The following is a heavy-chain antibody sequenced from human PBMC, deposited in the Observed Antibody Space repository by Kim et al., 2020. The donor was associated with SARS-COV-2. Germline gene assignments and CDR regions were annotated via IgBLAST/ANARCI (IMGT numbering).Heavy chain of an antibody. Sequence: GGSLRLSCAASGFTFSSYAMSWVRQAPGKGLEWVSAISGSGGSTYYADSVKGRFTISRDNSKNTLYLQMNSLRAEDTAVYYCAKDWDYDILTGYYYYFDYWGQGTLVTVSS. CDR1: GFTFSSYA. V-gene: IGHV3-23*01. D-gene: IGHD3-9*01. CDR2: ISGSGGST. CDR3: AKDWDYDILTGYYYYFDY. J-gene: IGHJ4*02.